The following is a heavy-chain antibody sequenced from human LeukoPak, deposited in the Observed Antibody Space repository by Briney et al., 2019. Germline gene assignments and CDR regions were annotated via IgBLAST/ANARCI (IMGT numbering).Heavy chain of an antibody. V-gene: IGHV7-4-1*02. Sequence: VASVKVSCKASGYTFTSYAMNWVRQAPGQGLEWMGWINTNTGNPTYAQGFTGRFVFSLDTSVSTAYLQISSLKAEDTAVYYCARETDYYDSSGYYYGDSWFDPWGQGTLVTVSS. CDR1: GYTFTSYA. CDR2: INTNTGNP. CDR3: ARETDYYDSSGYYYGDSWFDP. D-gene: IGHD3-22*01. J-gene: IGHJ5*02.